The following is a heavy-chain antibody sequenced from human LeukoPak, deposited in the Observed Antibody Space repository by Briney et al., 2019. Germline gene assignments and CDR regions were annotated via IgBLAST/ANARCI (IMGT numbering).Heavy chain of an antibody. CDR2: ISSSSSYI. J-gene: IGHJ3*02. CDR3: ARDQQLVRGSGRPGSAFDI. D-gene: IGHD6-6*01. CDR1: GFTFSSYS. Sequence: PGGSLRLSCAASGFTFSSYSMNWVRPAPGKGLEWVSSISSSSSYIYYADSVKGRFTISRDNAKNSLYLQMNSLRAEDTAVYYCARDQQLVRGSGRPGSAFDIWGQGTMVTVSS. V-gene: IGHV3-21*01.